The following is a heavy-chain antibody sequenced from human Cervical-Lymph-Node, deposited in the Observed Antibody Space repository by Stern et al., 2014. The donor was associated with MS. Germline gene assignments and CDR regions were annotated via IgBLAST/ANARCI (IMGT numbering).Heavy chain of an antibody. Sequence: EVQLLESGGGLVQPGGSLRLSCAASGFKFSIYGMTWVRQAPGKGLEWVSTLDSTGRITYSAYSVEGLFAISRDNSNSTLFLQLNSLRTEDTAVYYCAKVLVTGSYFYGLAVWGQGTTVTVSS. D-gene: IGHD2-21*02. CDR1: GFKFSIYG. V-gene: IGHV3-23*05. J-gene: IGHJ6*02. CDR2: LDSTGRIT. CDR3: AKVLVTGSYFYGLAV.